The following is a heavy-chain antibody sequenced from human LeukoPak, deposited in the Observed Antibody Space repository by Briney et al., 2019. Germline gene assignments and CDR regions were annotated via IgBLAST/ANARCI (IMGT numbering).Heavy chain of an antibody. CDR1: GFTFSSYS. V-gene: IGHV3-23*01. D-gene: IGHD1-1*01. CDR3: AKDAGPVPTAMFDL. CDR2: ISGGGGST. J-gene: IGHJ4*02. Sequence: PGGSLRLSCAASGFTFSSYSMNWVRQAPGKRPEWVSTISGGGGSTYYADSVKGRFTISRDNSRNTVYLEMHSLRAEDTAVYYCAKDAGPVPTAMFDLWGQGTLVTVSS.